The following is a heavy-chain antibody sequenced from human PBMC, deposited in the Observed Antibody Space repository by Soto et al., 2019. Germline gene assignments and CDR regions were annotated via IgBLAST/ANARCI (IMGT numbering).Heavy chain of an antibody. D-gene: IGHD3-3*01. J-gene: IGHJ6*02. Sequence: GGSLRLSCAASGFRFDDYNMHWVRQAPGKGLECVSLITWNGGNTYYADSVKGRFTISRDGTTQSVFLQMTSLKREDTGLYYCARETLSFGSALDVWGQGTTVTVSS. V-gene: IGHV3-43*01. CDR1: GFRFDDYN. CDR3: ARETLSFGSALDV. CDR2: ITWNGGNT.